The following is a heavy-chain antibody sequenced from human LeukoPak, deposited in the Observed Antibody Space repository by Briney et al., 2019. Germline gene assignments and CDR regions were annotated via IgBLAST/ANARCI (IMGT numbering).Heavy chain of an antibody. CDR3: ARLSNYYDTTSGYYYSFDH. J-gene: IGHJ4*02. CDR1: GGSISPYY. V-gene: IGHV4-4*07. D-gene: IGHD3-22*01. Sequence: PSETLSLTCTVSGGSISPYYWSWIRQPAGKGLEWIGRIYASGSTNCNPSLQSRVTISVDKSKNHFSLNLSSVTAADTAVYYCARLSNYYDTTSGYYYSFDHWGQGTLVTVSS. CDR2: IYASGST.